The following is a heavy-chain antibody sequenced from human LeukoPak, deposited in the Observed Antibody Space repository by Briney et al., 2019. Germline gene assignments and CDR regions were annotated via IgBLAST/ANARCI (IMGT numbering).Heavy chain of an antibody. D-gene: IGHD5-12*01. CDR3: AKDLDIVATITGN. V-gene: IGHV3-23*01. CDR2: VSGSGGST. CDR1: GFTFSSYA. Sequence: KTGGSLRLSCAASGFTFSSYAMSWVRQAPGKGLKWVSGVSGSGGSTYYADSVKGRFTISRDNSKNTLYLQMNSLRAEDTAVYYCAKDLDIVATITGNWGQGTLVTVSS. J-gene: IGHJ4*02.